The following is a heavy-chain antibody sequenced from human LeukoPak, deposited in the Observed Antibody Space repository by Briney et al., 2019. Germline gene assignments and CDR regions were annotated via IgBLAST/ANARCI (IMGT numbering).Heavy chain of an antibody. CDR3: AAYYYGSGSFLFDY. D-gene: IGHD3-10*01. V-gene: IGHV3-23*01. Sequence: GGSLRLSCAASGFTFSSYVMTWVRQAPGKGLEWVSGISGSGGSTYYADSVKGRFTISRDNSKNTLYLQMNSLRAEDTAVYYCAAYYYGSGSFLFDYWGQGTLVTVSS. CDR1: GFTFSSYV. CDR2: ISGSGGST. J-gene: IGHJ4*02.